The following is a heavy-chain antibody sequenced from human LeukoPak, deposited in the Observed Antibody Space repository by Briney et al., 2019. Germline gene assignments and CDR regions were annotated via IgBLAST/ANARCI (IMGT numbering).Heavy chain of an antibody. CDR2: IDRDDDK. J-gene: IGHJ3*02. CDR3: ARIAGSGAFDI. D-gene: IGHD3-10*01. V-gene: IGHV2-70*04. CDR1: GFSLSTSGMR. Sequence: ESGPALVKPTQTLTLTCTFSGFSLSTSGMRASWIRQPPGKALEWLARIDRDDDKFYSTSLKTRLTISKDTSKNQVVLTMTHMDPVDTATYYCARIAGSGAFDIWGQGTMVTASS.